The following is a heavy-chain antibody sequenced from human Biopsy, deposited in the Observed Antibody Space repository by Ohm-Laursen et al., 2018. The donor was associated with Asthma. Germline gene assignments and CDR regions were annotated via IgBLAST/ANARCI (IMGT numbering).Heavy chain of an antibody. CDR3: ARGVDRVTGLLDHFDS. V-gene: IGHV4-59*01. CDR1: GGSINNFY. Sequence: GTLSLTCTVSGGSINNFYWSWIRQPPGKGLESIGHVYYSGSTNYNPSLKSRVTISIGASKNQFSLKLTSVTAADTAVYYCARGVDRVTGLLDHFDSWGQVTLVTVSS. D-gene: IGHD2-21*02. CDR2: VYYSGST. J-gene: IGHJ4*02.